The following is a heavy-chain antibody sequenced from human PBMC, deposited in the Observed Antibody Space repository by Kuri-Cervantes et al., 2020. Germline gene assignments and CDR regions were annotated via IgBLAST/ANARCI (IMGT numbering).Heavy chain of an antibody. CDR2: INPNSGGT. V-gene: IGHV1-2*04. Sequence: ASVKVSCKASGYIFTSYGISWVRQAPGQGLEWMGWINPNSGGTNYAQKFQGWVTMTRDTSISTAYMELSRLRSDDTAVYYCAKGGVGVTRYDYWGQGTLVTVSS. J-gene: IGHJ4*02. CDR1: GYIFTSYG. CDR3: AKGGVGVTRYDY. D-gene: IGHD3-16*01.